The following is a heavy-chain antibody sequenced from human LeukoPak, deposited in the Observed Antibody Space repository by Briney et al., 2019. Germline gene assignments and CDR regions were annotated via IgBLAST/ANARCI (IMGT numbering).Heavy chain of an antibody. CDR2: ISTSSSYI. D-gene: IGHD3-16*01. CDR1: GFTFSSYS. Sequence: GGSLRLSCAASGFTFSSYSMNWVRQAPGKGLEWVSSISTSSSYIYSADSVKGRFTISRDDAKNSLYLQMNSLRAEDTAVYYCVRDTFSPDAFDIWSQGTMVTVSS. CDR3: VRDTFSPDAFDI. J-gene: IGHJ3*02. V-gene: IGHV3-21*01.